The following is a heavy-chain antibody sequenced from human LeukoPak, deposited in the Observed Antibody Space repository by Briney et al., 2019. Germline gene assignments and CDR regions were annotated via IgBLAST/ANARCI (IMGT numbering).Heavy chain of an antibody. D-gene: IGHD3-22*01. Sequence: GRSLRLSCAGCGFTFDDYAMHWVRQAPGKGLEGVSGISWKSGSIGYADSVRGRFTISRDNAKNSLYLQMNSLRAEDTALYYCARTYYYDSSGTSYAFDIWGQGTMVTVSS. CDR2: ISWKSGSI. V-gene: IGHV3-9*01. CDR1: GFTFDDYA. J-gene: IGHJ3*02. CDR3: ARTYYYDSSGTSYAFDI.